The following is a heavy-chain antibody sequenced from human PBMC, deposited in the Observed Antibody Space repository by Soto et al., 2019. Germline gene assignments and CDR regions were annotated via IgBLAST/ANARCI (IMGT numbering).Heavy chain of an antibody. D-gene: IGHD3-9*01. CDR2: INHSGST. CDR1: GGSFSGYY. CDR3: ASRISGLRYFDWLLAFDY. V-gene: IGHV4-34*01. Sequence: QVQLQQWGAGLLKPSETLSLTCAVYGGSFSGYYWRWIRQPPGKGLEWIGEINHSGSTNYNPSLKSRVTISVDTSKNQYSLKPSSVTAADTAVYYCASRISGLRYFDWLLAFDYWGQGTLVTVSS. J-gene: IGHJ4*02.